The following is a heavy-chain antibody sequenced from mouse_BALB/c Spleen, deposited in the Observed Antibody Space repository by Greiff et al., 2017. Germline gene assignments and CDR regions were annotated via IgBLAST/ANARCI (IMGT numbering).Heavy chain of an antibody. V-gene: IGHV5-6-5*01. Sequence: EVMLVESGGGLVKPGGSLKLSCAASGFTFSSYAMSWVRQTPEKRLEWVASISSGGSTYYPDRVKVRFTISRDNARNILYLQMSSLRSEDTAMYYCARHELTGGWFAYWGQGTLVTVSA. D-gene: IGHD4-1*01. CDR3: ARHELTGGWFAY. CDR2: ISSGGST. J-gene: IGHJ3*01. CDR1: GFTFSSYA.